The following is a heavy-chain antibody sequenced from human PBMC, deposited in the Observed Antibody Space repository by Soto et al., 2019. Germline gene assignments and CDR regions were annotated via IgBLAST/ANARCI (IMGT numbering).Heavy chain of an antibody. CDR3: ARDQDYGDYYYYGMDV. CDR1: GFTFSSYE. CDR2: ISSSGSTI. D-gene: IGHD4-17*01. J-gene: IGHJ6*02. Sequence: GGSLRLSCAASGFTFSSYEVNWVRQAPGKGLEWVSYISSSGSTIYYADSVKGRFTISRDNAKNSLYLQMNSLRAEDTAVYYCARDQDYGDYYYYGMDVWGQGTTVT. V-gene: IGHV3-48*03.